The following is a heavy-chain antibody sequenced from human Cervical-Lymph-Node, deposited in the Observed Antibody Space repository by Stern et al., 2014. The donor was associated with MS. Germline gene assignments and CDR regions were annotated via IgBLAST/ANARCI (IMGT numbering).Heavy chain of an antibody. Sequence: VQLVESGAEVRKPGDSVKVSCEASGFTFSNYDINWVRQATGQGLEWMGWMSPNGDNKAYGQKFQGRVTMTSNPSINTAYLELSSLRPDDTAVYYCARERHTYGAADYWGQGTLVTVSS. CDR2: MSPNGDNK. D-gene: IGHD4/OR15-4a*01. CDR1: GFTFSNYD. V-gene: IGHV1-8*01. CDR3: ARERHTYGAADY. J-gene: IGHJ4*02.